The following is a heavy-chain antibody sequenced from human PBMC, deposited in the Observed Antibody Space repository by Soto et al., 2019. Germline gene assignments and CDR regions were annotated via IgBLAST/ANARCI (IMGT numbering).Heavy chain of an antibody. CDR1: GFTFSSYS. CDR3: AREVSKYSGYDFDY. J-gene: IGHJ4*02. V-gene: IGHV3-21*01. CDR2: ISSSSSYI. D-gene: IGHD5-12*01. Sequence: EVQLVESGGGLVKPGGSLRHSCAASGFTFSSYSMNWVRQAPGKGLEWVSSISSSSSYIYYADSVKGRFTISRDNAKNSLYLQMNSLRAEDTAVYYCAREVSKYSGYDFDYWGQGTLVTVSS.